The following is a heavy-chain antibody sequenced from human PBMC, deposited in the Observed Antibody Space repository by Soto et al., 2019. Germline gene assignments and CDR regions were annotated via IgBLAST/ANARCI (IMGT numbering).Heavy chain of an antibody. CDR2: ISYSGST. V-gene: IGHV4-59*12. CDR1: GGSMNNNF. J-gene: IGHJ6*02. D-gene: IGHD3-9*01. CDR3: ARDLTYYDILTGYYKGGMDV. Sequence: SSETLSLTCTVSGGSMNNNFWTWIRQTPGKGLDWIGYISYSGSTYYNPSLKSRVTISVDTSKNQFSLKLSSVTAADTAVYYCARDLTYYDILTGYYKGGMDVWGQGNTVTVSS.